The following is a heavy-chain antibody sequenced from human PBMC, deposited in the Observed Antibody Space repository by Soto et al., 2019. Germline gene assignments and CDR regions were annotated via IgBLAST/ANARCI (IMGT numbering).Heavy chain of an antibody. CDR2: ISYDGSNK. D-gene: IGHD6-19*01. V-gene: IGHV3-30*18. CDR3: AKDLVAGNWFDP. J-gene: IGHJ5*02. Sequence: PGGSLRLSCAASGFTFSSYGMHWVRQAPGKGLEWVAVISYDGSNKYYADSVKGRFTISRDNSKNTLYLQMNSLRAEDTAVYYCAKDLVAGNWFDPWGQGTLVTVSS. CDR1: GFTFSSYG.